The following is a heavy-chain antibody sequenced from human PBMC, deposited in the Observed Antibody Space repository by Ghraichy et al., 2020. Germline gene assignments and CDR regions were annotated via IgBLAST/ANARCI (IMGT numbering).Heavy chain of an antibody. V-gene: IGHV1-2*02. D-gene: IGHD1-26*01. J-gene: IGHJ5*02. CDR3: ARAEGGSYPGGWFDP. CDR1: GYTFTGYY. CDR2: INPNSGGT. Sequence: ASVKVSCKASGYTFTGYYMHWVRQAPGQGLEWMGWINPNSGGTNYAQKFQGRVTMTRDTSISTAYMELSRLRSDDTAVYYCARAEGGSYPGGWFDPWGQGTLVTVSS.